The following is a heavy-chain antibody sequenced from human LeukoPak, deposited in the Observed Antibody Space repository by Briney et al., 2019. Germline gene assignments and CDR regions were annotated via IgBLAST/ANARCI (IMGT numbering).Heavy chain of an antibody. CDR3: ARDGTSTDDY. V-gene: IGHV1-18*01. CDR1: GYTFSNFG. CDR2: ISGNNDNP. Sequence: GASVKVSYKASGYTFSNFGIRRVRQAPGQGLEWMGWISGNNDNPNYGQKFQGRFTVTTDSSTSTAYMELRNLRSNDTAVYYCARDGTSTDDYWGQGPLVTVSS. D-gene: IGHD1-26*01. J-gene: IGHJ4*02.